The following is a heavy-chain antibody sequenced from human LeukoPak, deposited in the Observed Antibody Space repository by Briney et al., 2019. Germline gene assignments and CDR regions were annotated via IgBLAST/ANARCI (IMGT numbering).Heavy chain of an antibody. Sequence: GGSLRLSCAASGFTFSSYAMSWVRQAPGKGLEWVSAISGSGGSTYYADSVKGRFTISRDNSKNTLYLQMNSLRAEDTVVYYCAKVEQWLVQAGVDYWGQGTLVTVSS. CDR3: AKVEQWLVQAGVDY. V-gene: IGHV3-23*01. CDR1: GFTFSSYA. J-gene: IGHJ4*02. CDR2: ISGSGGST. D-gene: IGHD6-19*01.